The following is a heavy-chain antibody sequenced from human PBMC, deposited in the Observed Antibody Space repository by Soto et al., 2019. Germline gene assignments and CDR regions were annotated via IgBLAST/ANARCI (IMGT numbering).Heavy chain of an antibody. CDR1: GGSISSGGYY. J-gene: IGHJ4*02. Sequence: QVQLQESGPGLVKPSQTLSLTCTVSGGSISSGGYYWSWIRQHPGKGLEWIGYIYYSGSTYYNPSRKSGVTISVDTSKNQFSLKLSSVTAADTAVHYCARDLTGDWDYWGQGTLVTVSS. V-gene: IGHV4-31*03. CDR3: ARDLTGDWDY. D-gene: IGHD2-21*02. CDR2: IYYSGST.